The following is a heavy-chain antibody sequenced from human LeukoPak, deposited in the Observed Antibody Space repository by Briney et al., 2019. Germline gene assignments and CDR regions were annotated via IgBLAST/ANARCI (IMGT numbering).Heavy chain of an antibody. V-gene: IGHV3-21*01. Sequence: GGSLRLSCAASGFTFSSYSMNWVRQAPGKGLEWVSSISSSSSYIYYADSVKGRFTISRDNAKNSLYLQMNSLRAEGTAVYYCARDGTYSSSWYDDYYYYGMDVWGQGTTVTVSS. J-gene: IGHJ6*02. CDR1: GFTFSSYS. CDR2: ISSSSSYI. D-gene: IGHD6-13*01. CDR3: ARDGTYSSSWYDDYYYYGMDV.